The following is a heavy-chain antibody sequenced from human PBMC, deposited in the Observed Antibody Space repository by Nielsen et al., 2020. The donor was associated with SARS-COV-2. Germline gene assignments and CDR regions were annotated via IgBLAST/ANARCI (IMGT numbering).Heavy chain of an antibody. D-gene: IGHD4-17*01. Sequence: GESLKISWKGSGYSFTSYWIGWVRQMPGKGLEWLGIIYPGDSDTRYSPSFQGQVTISADKSISTAYLQWSSLKASDTAMYYCARRGRDDYGDHVPPDYWGQGTLVTVSS. CDR2: IYPGDSDT. CDR1: GYSFTSYW. CDR3: ARRGRDDYGDHVPPDY. V-gene: IGHV5-51*01. J-gene: IGHJ4*02.